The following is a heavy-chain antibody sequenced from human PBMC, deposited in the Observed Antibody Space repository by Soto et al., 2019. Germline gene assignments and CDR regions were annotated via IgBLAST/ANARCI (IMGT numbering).Heavy chain of an antibody. CDR1: GYTFTSYA. CDR2: INAGNGNT. CDR3: ARAPIMGIAAAGTGVVWFDP. V-gene: IGHV1-3*01. Sequence: ASVKVSCKASGYTFTSYAMHWVRQAPGQRLEWMGWINAGNGNTKYSQKFQGRVTITRDTSASTAYMELSSLRSEDTAVYYCARAPIMGIAAAGTGVVWFDPWGQGTLVTVSS. J-gene: IGHJ5*02. D-gene: IGHD6-13*01.